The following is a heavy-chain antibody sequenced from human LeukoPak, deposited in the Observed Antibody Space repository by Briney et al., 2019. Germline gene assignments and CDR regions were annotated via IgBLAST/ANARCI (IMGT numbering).Heavy chain of an antibody. D-gene: IGHD6-19*01. V-gene: IGHV3-13*01. Sequence: GGSLRLSCAASGFTFSSYDMHWVRQATGKGLEWVSAIGTAGVTYYPGSVKGRFTISRENAKNSLYLQMNSLRAGDTAVYYCARTSSGWHDFDYWGQGTLVTVSS. CDR2: IGTAGVT. CDR3: ARTSSGWHDFDY. CDR1: GFTFSSYD. J-gene: IGHJ4*02.